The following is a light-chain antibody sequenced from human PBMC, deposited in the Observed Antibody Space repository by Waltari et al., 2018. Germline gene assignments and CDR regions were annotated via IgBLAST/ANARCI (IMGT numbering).Light chain of an antibody. CDR1: SSAVGGYNY. Sequence: QSALTPPASVSGSPGQSITISCTGTSSAVGGYNYVSWYQQHPGKAPKLMIYEVSNRPSGVSNRFSGSKSGNTASLTISGLQAEDEADYYCSSYTSSSTRVFGGGTKLTVL. CDR2: EVS. V-gene: IGLV2-14*01. J-gene: IGLJ3*02. CDR3: SSYTSSSTRV.